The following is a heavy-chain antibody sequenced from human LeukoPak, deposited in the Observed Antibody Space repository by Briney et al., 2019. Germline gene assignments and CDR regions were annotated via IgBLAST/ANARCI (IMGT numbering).Heavy chain of an antibody. CDR1: GGSFSGYY. J-gene: IGHJ4*02. Sequence: PSETLSHTCAVYGGSFSGYYWSWIRQPPGKGLEWIGEINHSGSTNYNPSLKSRVTISVDTSKNQFSLKLSSVTAADTAVYYCAREGYDFWSEPYYFDYWGQGTLVTVSS. V-gene: IGHV4-34*01. CDR2: INHSGST. CDR3: AREGYDFWSEPYYFDY. D-gene: IGHD3-3*01.